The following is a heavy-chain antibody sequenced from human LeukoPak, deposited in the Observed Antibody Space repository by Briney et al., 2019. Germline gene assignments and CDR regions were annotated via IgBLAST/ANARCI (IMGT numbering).Heavy chain of an antibody. CDR3: ARDLGISSGWYLDY. J-gene: IGHJ4*02. V-gene: IGHV3-30-3*01. D-gene: IGHD6-19*01. CDR1: GFTFSSYA. CDR2: ISYDGSNN. Sequence: GGSLRLSCAASGFTFSSYAMHWVRQAPGKGLERVAVISYDGSNNYYADSVKGRFTISRDNSKNTLYLQMNSLRAEDTAVYYCARDLGISSGWYLDYWGQGTLVTVSS.